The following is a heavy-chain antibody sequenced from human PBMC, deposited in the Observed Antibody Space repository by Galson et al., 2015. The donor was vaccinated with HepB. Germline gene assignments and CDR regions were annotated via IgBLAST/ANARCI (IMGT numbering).Heavy chain of an antibody. J-gene: IGHJ6*03. CDR1: GGTFSSYA. CDR2: IIPIFGTA. Sequence: SVKVSCKASGGTFSSYAISWVRQAPGQGLEWMGGIIPIFGTANYAQKFQGRVTITADESTSTAYMELSSLRSEDTAVYYCASCRWAWELRPNSYYYYMDVWGKGTTVTVSS. CDR3: ASCRWAWELRPNSYYYYMDV. V-gene: IGHV1-69*13. D-gene: IGHD1-26*01.